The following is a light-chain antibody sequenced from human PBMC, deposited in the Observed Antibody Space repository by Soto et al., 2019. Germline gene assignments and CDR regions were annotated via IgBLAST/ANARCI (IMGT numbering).Light chain of an antibody. CDR1: SNDVERYNL. Sequence: QSVLTQPASVSGSPEQSITISCTGTSNDVERYNLVSWYQQHPGKAPKVMIYEATKRPSGVSNRFSGSKSGNTASLTISGLQAEDEADYYCCAYAGSGTVVFGGGTKLTVL. J-gene: IGLJ3*02. CDR3: CAYAGSGTVV. CDR2: EAT. V-gene: IGLV2-23*01.